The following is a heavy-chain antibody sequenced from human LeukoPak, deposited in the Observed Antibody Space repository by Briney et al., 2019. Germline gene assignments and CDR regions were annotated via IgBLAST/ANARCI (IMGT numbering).Heavy chain of an antibody. CDR1: GYTFTGYY. CDR2: VNPNSGDT. CDR3: AREAAAAGENYFDY. V-gene: IGHV1-2*02. J-gene: IGHJ4*02. D-gene: IGHD6-13*01. Sequence: GASVKVSCKASGYTFTGYYMHWVRQAPGQGLEWMGCVNPNSGDTNYAQKFQGSVTMTRDTSISTVYMELSRLRSDDTAVYYCAREAAAAGENYFDYWGQGTLVTVSS.